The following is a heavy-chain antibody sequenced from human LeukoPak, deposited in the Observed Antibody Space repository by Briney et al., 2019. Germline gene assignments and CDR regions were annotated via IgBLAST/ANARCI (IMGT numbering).Heavy chain of an antibody. V-gene: IGHV4-59*01. CDR1: GGSISSYY. Sequence: TSETLSLTCTVSGGSISSYYWSWIRQPPGKGLEWIGYIYYSGSTNYNPSLKSRVTISVDTSKNQFSLKLSSVTAADTAVYYCARDHDGSGSYYSFDYWGQGTLVTVSS. D-gene: IGHD3-10*01. CDR2: IYYSGST. J-gene: IGHJ4*02. CDR3: ARDHDGSGSYYSFDY.